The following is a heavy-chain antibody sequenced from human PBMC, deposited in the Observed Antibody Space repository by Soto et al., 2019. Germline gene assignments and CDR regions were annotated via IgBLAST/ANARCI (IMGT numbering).Heavy chain of an antibody. J-gene: IGHJ4*02. V-gene: IGHV3-23*01. D-gene: IGHD1-1*01. CDR1: GFTFRGDA. Sequence: GGSLRLSCAASGFTFRGDAMSWVRQAPGKGLEWVSSISGSGEMTHYAESVKGRFTISRDNSKNTLYLQMESLRAEDTALYYCARSEMTYNWNDWGQGTLVNVSS. CDR3: ARSEMTYNWND. CDR2: ISGSGEMT.